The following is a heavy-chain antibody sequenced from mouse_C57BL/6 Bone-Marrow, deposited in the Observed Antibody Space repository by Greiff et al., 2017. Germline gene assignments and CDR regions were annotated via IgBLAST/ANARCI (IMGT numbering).Heavy chain of an antibody. CDR1: GYSFTDYN. CDR2: INPNYGTT. D-gene: IGHD2-5*01. Sequence: EVKLMESGPELVKPGASVKISCKASGYSFTDYNMNWVKQSNGKSLEWIGVINPNYGTTSYNQKFKGKATLTVDQSSSTAYMQLNSLTSEDSAVYYCATYYSNSSWFAYWGQGTLVTVSA. V-gene: IGHV1-39*01. J-gene: IGHJ3*01. CDR3: ATYYSNSSWFAY.